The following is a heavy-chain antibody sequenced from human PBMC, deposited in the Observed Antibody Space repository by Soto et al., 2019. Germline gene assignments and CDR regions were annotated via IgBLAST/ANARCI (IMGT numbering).Heavy chain of an antibody. CDR2: IYPGDSDT. J-gene: IGHJ4*01. V-gene: IGHV5-51*01. D-gene: IGHD3-22*01. CDR3: ASLYDSSGYYLVDY. CDR1: GYSFTSYW. Sequence: PGESLRSSCKGSGYSFTSYWIGWVRQMPGKGLEWMGIIYPGDSDTRYSPSFQGQVTISADKSISTAYLQWSSLKASDTAMYYCASLYDSSGYYLVDYWGQGTLVTVSS.